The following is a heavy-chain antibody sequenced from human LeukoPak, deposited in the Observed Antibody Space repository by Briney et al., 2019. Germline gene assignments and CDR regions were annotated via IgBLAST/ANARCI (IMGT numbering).Heavy chain of an antibody. Sequence: GGSLRLSCAASGFSFSSYRMNWVRQAPGKGLEWVSSISSSSSTIYYADSVKGRFTISRDNTKNSLYLQMNSLRAEDTAVYYCARDGRGYFDYWGQGTLVTVSS. CDR1: GFSFSSYR. V-gene: IGHV3-48*04. J-gene: IGHJ4*02. CDR2: ISSSSSTI. CDR3: ARDGRGYFDY.